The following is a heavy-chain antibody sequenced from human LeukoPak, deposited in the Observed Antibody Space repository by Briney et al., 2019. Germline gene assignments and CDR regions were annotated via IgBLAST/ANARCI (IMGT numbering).Heavy chain of an antibody. CDR2: IYHSGST. V-gene: IGHV4-38-2*02. Sequence: SETLSLTCAVSGYSISSGYYWGWIRQPPGKGLEWIGSIYHSGSTYYNPSLTSRVTISVDTSKNQFSLKLSSVTAADTAVYYCAREKFNYDLLHYFDYWGQGTLVTVSS. J-gene: IGHJ4*02. CDR1: GYSISSGYY. CDR3: AREKFNYDLLHYFDY. D-gene: IGHD3-16*01.